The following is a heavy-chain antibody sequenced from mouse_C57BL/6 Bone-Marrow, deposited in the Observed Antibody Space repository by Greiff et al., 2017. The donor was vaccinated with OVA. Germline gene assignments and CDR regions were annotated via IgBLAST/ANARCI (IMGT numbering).Heavy chain of an antibody. D-gene: IGHD2-4*01. CDR3: AISTMITTIYYYAMDY. CDR2: IWSGGST. V-gene: IGHV2-2*01. J-gene: IGHJ4*01. Sequence: VQLVESGPGLVQPSQSLSITCTVSGFSLTSYGVHWVRQSPGKGLEWLGVIWSGGSTDYNAAFISRLSISKDNSKSQVFFKMNSLQADDTAIYYCAISTMITTIYYYAMDYWGQGTSVTVSS. CDR1: GFSLTSYG.